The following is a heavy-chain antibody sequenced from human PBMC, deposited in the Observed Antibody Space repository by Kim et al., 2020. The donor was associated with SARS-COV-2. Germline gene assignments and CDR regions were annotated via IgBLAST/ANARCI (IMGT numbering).Heavy chain of an antibody. J-gene: IGHJ4*02. CDR1: GFTFSSYA. V-gene: IGHV3-30*04. D-gene: IGHD1-26*01. CDR2: ISYDGSNK. CDR3: ALEWELGGEADY. Sequence: GGSLRLSCAASGFTFSSYAMHWVRQAPGKGLEWVAVISYDGSNKYYADSVKGRFTISRDNSKNTLYLQMNSLRAEDTAVYYCALEWELGGEADYWGQGTLVTVSS.